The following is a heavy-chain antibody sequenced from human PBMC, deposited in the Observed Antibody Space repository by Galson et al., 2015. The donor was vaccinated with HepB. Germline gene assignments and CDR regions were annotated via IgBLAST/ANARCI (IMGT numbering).Heavy chain of an antibody. J-gene: IGHJ6*02. V-gene: IGHV1-2*04. Sequence: SVKVSCKASGGTFSSYAISWVRQAPGQGLEWMGWINPNSGGTNYAQKFQGWVTMTRDTSISTAYMGLSRLRSDDTAVYYCARDYSYGHYYYYGMDVWGQGTTVTVSS. CDR1: GGTFSSYA. CDR3: ARDYSYGHYYYYGMDV. D-gene: IGHD5-18*01. CDR2: INPNSGGT.